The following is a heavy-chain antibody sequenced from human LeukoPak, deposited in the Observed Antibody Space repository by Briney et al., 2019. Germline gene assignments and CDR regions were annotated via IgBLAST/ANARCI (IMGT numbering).Heavy chain of an antibody. CDR3: ARDRDYYNYFEY. V-gene: IGHV3-7*04. CDR1: GFTLSRYW. Sequence: QPGGSLRRSCAASGFTLSRYWMSWVRQAPGKGLEWVANIKHDGSEKYYVDSVKGRFTISRDNAKNSLYLQMNSLRGEDTAVYYCARDRDYYNYFEYWGQGTLVTVSS. D-gene: IGHD3-10*01. CDR2: IKHDGSEK. J-gene: IGHJ4*02.